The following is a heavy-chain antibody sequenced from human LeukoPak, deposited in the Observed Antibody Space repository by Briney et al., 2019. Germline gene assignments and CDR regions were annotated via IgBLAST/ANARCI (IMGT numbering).Heavy chain of an antibody. J-gene: IGHJ4*02. D-gene: IGHD2-21*02. CDR3: ARDFNCGGDCYYFDY. CDR1: GGSISSGSYY. Sequence: SQTLSLTCTVSGGSISSGSYYWSWIRQPAGKGLEWIGRIYTSGSTNYNPSLKSRVTISVDTSKNQFSLKLSSVTAADTAVYYCARDFNCGGDCYYFDYWGQGTLVTVSS. CDR2: IYTSGST. V-gene: IGHV4-61*02.